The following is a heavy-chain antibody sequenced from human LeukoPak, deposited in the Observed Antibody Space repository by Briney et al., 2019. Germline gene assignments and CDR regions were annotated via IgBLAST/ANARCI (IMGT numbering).Heavy chain of an antibody. CDR1: GFTFDDYG. CDR3: ARDSHRAFDV. CDR2: IDWNGHTT. J-gene: IGHJ3*01. Sequence: GGSLRLSCAASGFTFDDYGMSWVRQIPGKGLEWVSGIDWNGHTTGYADSMKGRFTISRDNAQNSLYLQMNSLRAEDTAFYYCARDSHRAFDVWGQGTRVTVSS. V-gene: IGHV3-20*04.